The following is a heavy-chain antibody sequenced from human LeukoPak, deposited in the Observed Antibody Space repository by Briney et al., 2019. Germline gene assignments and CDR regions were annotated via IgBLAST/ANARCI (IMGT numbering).Heavy chain of an antibody. CDR2: ISSSGSTI. CDR1: GFTFSDYY. D-gene: IGHD3-3*01. Sequence: GGSLGLSCAASGFTFSDYYMSWIRQAPGKGLEWVSYISSSGSTIYYADSVKGRFTISRDNAKNSLYLQMNSLRAEDTAVYYCARDRSIFGVVIAYYYYGMDVWGQGTTVTVSS. J-gene: IGHJ6*02. CDR3: ARDRSIFGVVIAYYYYGMDV. V-gene: IGHV3-11*01.